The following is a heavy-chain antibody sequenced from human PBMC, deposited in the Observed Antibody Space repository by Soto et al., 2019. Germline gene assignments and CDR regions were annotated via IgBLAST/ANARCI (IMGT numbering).Heavy chain of an antibody. CDR2: MYYSGRT. CDR1: GASISSSNYY. D-gene: IGHD2-21*02. J-gene: IGHJ6*02. CDR3: ARHGNTVTAGYYYGMGV. Sequence: SETLSLTCTVSGASISSSNYYWGWIRQPPGRGLEWIGTMYYSGRTYYNPSLKRRVTTSVDTSKNQFSLKLSAVTATDTAVYYCARHGNTVTAGYYYGMGVWGQGTTVTVSS. V-gene: IGHV4-39*01.